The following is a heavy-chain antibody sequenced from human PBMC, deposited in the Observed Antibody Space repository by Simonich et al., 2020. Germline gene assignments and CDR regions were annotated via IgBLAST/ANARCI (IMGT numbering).Heavy chain of an antibody. CDR2: IKQDGSET. D-gene: IGHD7-27*01. V-gene: IGHV3-7*01. J-gene: IGHJ6*03. Sequence: EVQLVESGGGLVQPGGSLRLSCAASGFTFSSYWMSWVRQAPGKGLEWVANIKQDGSETYYVDSVKGRFTISRDNAKNALYLQRNSRRAEDTAVYYCARDGLGTAYYYYMDVWGKGTTVTVSS. CDR3: ARDGLGTAYYYYMDV. CDR1: GFTFSSYW.